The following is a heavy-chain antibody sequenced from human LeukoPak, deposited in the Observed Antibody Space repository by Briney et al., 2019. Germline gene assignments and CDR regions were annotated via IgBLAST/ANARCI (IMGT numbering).Heavy chain of an antibody. V-gene: IGHV3-11*06. CDR2: ISSSTSYT. D-gene: IGHD3-10*01. Sequence: GGSLRLSCAASGFTLSDYYLSWIRQAPGKGLEWVSYISSSTSYTNYADSVKGRFTISRENAKNSLYLHMNSLRGEDTAVYYCARRGGSTATGYYFDYWGQGTLVTVSA. CDR1: GFTLSDYY. J-gene: IGHJ4*02. CDR3: ARRGGSTATGYYFDY.